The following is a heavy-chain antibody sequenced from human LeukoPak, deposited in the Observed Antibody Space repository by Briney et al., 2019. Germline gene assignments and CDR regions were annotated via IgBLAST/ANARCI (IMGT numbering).Heavy chain of an antibody. V-gene: IGHV3-7*01. Sequence: GGSLRLSCAASGFTFSSYWMSWVRQAPGKGLEWVANIKQDGSEKYYVDSVKGRFTISRDNAKNSLYLQMYSLRAEDTAVYYCARSPSTYGGYFVYWGQGTLVTVSS. CDR1: GFTFSSYW. D-gene: IGHD5-12*01. J-gene: IGHJ4*02. CDR3: ARSPSTYGGYFVY. CDR2: IKQDGSEK.